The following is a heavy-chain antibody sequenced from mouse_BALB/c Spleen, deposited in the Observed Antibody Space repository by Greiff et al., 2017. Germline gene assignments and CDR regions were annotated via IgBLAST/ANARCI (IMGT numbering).Heavy chain of an antibody. Sequence: EVQGVESGGGLVKPGGSLKLSCAASGFTFSSYTMSWVRQTPEKRLEWVATISSGGSYTYYPDSVKGRFTISRDNAKNTLYLQMSSLKSEDTAMYYCTRGEDYAMDYWGQGTSVTVSS. CDR3: TRGEDYAMDY. J-gene: IGHJ4*01. V-gene: IGHV5-6-4*01. CDR2: ISSGGSYT. CDR1: GFTFSSYT.